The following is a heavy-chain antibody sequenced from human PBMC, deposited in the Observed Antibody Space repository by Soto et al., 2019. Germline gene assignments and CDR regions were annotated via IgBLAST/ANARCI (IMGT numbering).Heavy chain of an antibody. CDR3: GRCPSPRAPAGGTPYYYAMDV. V-gene: IGHV1-8*02. J-gene: IGHJ6*02. CDR1: GYDFTAYD. CDR2: MNPINGAT. D-gene: IGHD6-13*01. Sequence: ASVKVSCKASGYDFTAYDINWVRQASGQGLEWMGWMNPINGATGSARRFQGRVSMTRNTATGTADLELTSLRSDDSAVYYCGRCPSPRAPAGGTPYYYAMDVWGQGPRSPSP.